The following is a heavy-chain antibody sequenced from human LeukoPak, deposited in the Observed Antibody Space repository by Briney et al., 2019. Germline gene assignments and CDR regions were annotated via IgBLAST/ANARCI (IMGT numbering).Heavy chain of an antibody. CDR1: GGTFSSYA. D-gene: IGHD3-22*01. J-gene: IGHJ4*02. V-gene: IGHV1-69*13. Sequence: ASVKVSCKASGGTFSSYAISWVRQAPGQGLEWMGGVIPIFGTANYAQKFQGRVTITADESTSTAYMELSSLRSEDTAVYYCARNEDSSGQSFDYWGQGTLVTVSS. CDR2: VIPIFGTA. CDR3: ARNEDSSGQSFDY.